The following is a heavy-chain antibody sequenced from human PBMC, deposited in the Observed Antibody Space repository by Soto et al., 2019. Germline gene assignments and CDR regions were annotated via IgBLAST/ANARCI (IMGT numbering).Heavy chain of an antibody. Sequence: EVQLVESGGGLVKPGGSLRLSCAASGFTFSNAWMSWVRQAPGKGLEWVGRIKSKTDGGTTDYAAPVKGRFTISRDASTHTLYLQMKSLQTEDTAVYYCTTDVGGYNWNDELLDYWGQGTLVTVSS. J-gene: IGHJ4*02. D-gene: IGHD1-1*01. CDR2: IKSKTDGGTT. CDR1: GFTFSNAW. V-gene: IGHV3-15*01. CDR3: TTDVGGYNWNDELLDY.